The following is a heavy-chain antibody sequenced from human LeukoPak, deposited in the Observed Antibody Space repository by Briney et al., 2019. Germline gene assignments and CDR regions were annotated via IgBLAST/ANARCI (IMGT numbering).Heavy chain of an antibody. CDR2: IKYDGDEE. CDR3: ARELSSTWSHDAFDV. Sequence: GGSLRLSCVASGFIFSDYWMSWMRQAPGKGLEWVANIKYDGDEEYYVDSVKGRFTISRDNAKNSLYLQLNSLRVEDTAVYYCARELSSTWSHDAFDVWGHGTMVIVSS. J-gene: IGHJ3*01. CDR1: GFIFSDYW. D-gene: IGHD2-15*01. V-gene: IGHV3-7*01.